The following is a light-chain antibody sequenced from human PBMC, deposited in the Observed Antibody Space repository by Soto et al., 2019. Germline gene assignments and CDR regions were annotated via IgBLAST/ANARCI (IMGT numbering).Light chain of an antibody. CDR3: QQLNSYPLT. J-gene: IGKJ1*01. CDR2: AAS. Sequence: DIQLTQSPSFLSASVGDRVTITCRASQGISSYLAWYQQKSGKAPKLLIYAASTLQSGVPSRFSGSGSGTEFTLTISSLQPEDFATYYCQQLNSYPLTFGQGTKVDIK. V-gene: IGKV1-9*01. CDR1: QGISSY.